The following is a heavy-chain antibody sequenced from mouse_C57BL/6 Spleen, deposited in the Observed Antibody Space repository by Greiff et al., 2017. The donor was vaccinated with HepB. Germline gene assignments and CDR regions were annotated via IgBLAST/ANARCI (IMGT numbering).Heavy chain of an antibody. CDR3: ARDAYGYDSLYAMDY. CDR1: GFTFSSYA. CDR2: ISDGGSYT. Sequence: EVMLVESGGGLVKPGGSLKLSCAASGFTFSSYAMSWVRQTPEKRLEWVATISDGGSYTYYPDNVKGRFTISRDNAKNNLYLQMSHLKSEDTAMYYCARDAYGYDSLYAMDYWGQGTSVTVSS. J-gene: IGHJ4*01. V-gene: IGHV5-4*01. D-gene: IGHD2-2*01.